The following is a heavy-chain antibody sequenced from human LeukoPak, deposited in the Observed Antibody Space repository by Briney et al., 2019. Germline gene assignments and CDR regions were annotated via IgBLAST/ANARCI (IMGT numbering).Heavy chain of an antibody. J-gene: IGHJ4*02. V-gene: IGHV3-43*02. CDR2: FSADGGGT. D-gene: IGHD6-19*01. Sequence: GGFLRISFAAPGFNLYDFCMFWGRPTSGEGLEWVFFFSADGGGTYYADSVKGRFTISRDNSKNSLYLQMISLRTEDSALYYCATSEIGYTSGPYHPDCWGQGTLVTVSS. CDR3: ATSEIGYTSGPYHPDC. CDR1: GFNLYDFC.